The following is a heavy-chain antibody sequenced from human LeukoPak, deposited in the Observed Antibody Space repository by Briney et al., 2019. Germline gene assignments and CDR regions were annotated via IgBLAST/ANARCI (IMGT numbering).Heavy chain of an antibody. Sequence: SETLSLTCTVSGGSISSSSYYWGWIRQPPGKGLEWIGSIYYSGSTYYNPSLKSRVTIFVDTSKNQFSLKLSSVTAADTAVYYCARTYCGGDCETDYWGQGTLVTVSS. V-gene: IGHV4-39*01. CDR1: GGSISSSSYY. CDR3: ARTYCGGDCETDY. CDR2: IYYSGST. D-gene: IGHD2-21*02. J-gene: IGHJ4*02.